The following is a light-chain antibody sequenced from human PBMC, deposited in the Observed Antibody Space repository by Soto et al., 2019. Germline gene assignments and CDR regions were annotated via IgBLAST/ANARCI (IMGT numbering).Light chain of an antibody. CDR2: WAS. CDR3: QQYYSTPQT. Sequence: DTVMTQSPDSLAVSLGERATINCKSSQSVLYSSNNKNYLAWYQQKPGQPPNLLIYWASTRESGVPDRFSGSGSGTDFTLTISSLQAEDVAVYYCQQYYSTPQTFGQGTKVEIK. J-gene: IGKJ1*01. CDR1: QSVLYSSNNKNY. V-gene: IGKV4-1*01.